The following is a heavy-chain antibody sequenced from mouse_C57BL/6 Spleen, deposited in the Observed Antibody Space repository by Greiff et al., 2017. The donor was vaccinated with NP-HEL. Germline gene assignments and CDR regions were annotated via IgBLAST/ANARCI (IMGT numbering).Heavy chain of an antibody. Sequence: EVKLVESGPGLVKPSQSLSLTCSVTGYSITSGYYWNWIRQFPGNKLEWMGYISYDGSNNYNPSLNNRISITRDTSKNQFFLKLNSVTTEDTATYYCASGSSGYRFAYWGQGTLVTVSA. CDR3: ASGSSGYRFAY. J-gene: IGHJ3*01. CDR1: GYSITSGYY. V-gene: IGHV3-6*01. CDR2: ISYDGSN. D-gene: IGHD3-2*02.